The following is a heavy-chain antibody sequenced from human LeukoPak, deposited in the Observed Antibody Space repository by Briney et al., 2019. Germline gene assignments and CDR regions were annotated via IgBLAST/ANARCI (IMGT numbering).Heavy chain of an antibody. J-gene: IGHJ3*02. V-gene: IGHV3-48*02. CDR2: FNAIDGAM. CDR1: GFTFSSYW. D-gene: IGHD5-18*01. Sequence: GGSLRLSCAASGFTFSSYWMYGVRQAPGKGLEWISYFNAIDGAMWYADSVKGRFTISGDNARQSLYLQMDSLRDEDTAVYYCARDVGYAFDIWGQGTRVTVSS. CDR3: ARDVGYAFDI.